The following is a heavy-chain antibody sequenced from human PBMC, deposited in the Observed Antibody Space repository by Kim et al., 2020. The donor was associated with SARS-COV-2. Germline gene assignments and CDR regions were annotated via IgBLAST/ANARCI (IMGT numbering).Heavy chain of an antibody. D-gene: IGHD1-26*01. CDR3: TRLSWGAGMIFHKEHREGRQGFDV. Sequence: GESLKISCQGSGYNFRDFWIVWVRQMPGKGLEVMGIIYPGDSDTRYTPSFRGQVTISADNSISTAYLRWSSLKASDSGTYFCTRLSWGAGMIFHKEHREGRQGFDVWGQGTTVTV. CDR1: GYNFRDFW. CDR2: IYPGDSDT. J-gene: IGHJ6*02. V-gene: IGHV5-51*01.